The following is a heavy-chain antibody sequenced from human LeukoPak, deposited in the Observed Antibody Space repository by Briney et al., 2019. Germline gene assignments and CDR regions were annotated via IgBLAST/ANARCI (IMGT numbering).Heavy chain of an antibody. CDR1: GYTLTELS. CDR3: ATGVAGGNWLDP. D-gene: IGHD6-19*01. J-gene: IGHJ5*02. Sequence: ASVKVSCKVSGYTLTELSMHWVRQAPGKGLEWMGGFDPEDGETIYAQKFQGRVTMTEDTSTDTAYMELSSLRSEDTAVYYCATGVAGGNWLDPWGQGTLVTVSS. CDR2: FDPEDGET. V-gene: IGHV1-24*01.